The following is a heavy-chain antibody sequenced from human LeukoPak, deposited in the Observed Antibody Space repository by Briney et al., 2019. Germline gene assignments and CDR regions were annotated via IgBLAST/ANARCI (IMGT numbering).Heavy chain of an antibody. V-gene: IGHV4-30-4*08. CDR2: IYSSGST. CDR3: ARSAYYDLWSEYKKDWFDP. Sequence: SETLSLTCSVSGGSISSRDYYWTWIRQPPGKGLEWIGYIYSSGSTYYNTSLKSRLIISLDMSKNQFSLKLSSVTAADTAVYYCARSAYYDLWSEYKKDWFDPWGQGTLVTVSS. CDR1: GGSISSRDYY. J-gene: IGHJ5*02. D-gene: IGHD3-3*01.